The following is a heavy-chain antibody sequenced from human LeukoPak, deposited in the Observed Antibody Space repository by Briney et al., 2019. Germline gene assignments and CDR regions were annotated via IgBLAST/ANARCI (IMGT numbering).Heavy chain of an antibody. V-gene: IGHV1-24*01. Sequence: GASVKVSCKVSGYTLTESSMHWVRQTPGKGLEWMGGFDPENGDTIYAQKFQGRVTMTEDTSTDTAYMELNSLRSEDTAVYYCATLHSDDCWGQGSLVTVSS. CDR2: FDPENGDT. CDR3: ATLHSDDC. D-gene: IGHD3-10*01. CDR1: GYTLTESS. J-gene: IGHJ4*02.